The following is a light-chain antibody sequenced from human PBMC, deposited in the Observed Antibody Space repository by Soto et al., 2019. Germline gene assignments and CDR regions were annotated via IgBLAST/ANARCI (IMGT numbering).Light chain of an antibody. Sequence: EIVLTQSPATLSLSPGERATLSCRASQSVSSYLAWYQQKPGQAPRLLIYDASNRATGIPARFSGSGSGTDFTLTISSLEPEEFAVYYCQQRSYGPPTFGQGTKVDIK. CDR1: QSVSSY. V-gene: IGKV3-11*01. CDR2: DAS. J-gene: IGKJ1*01. CDR3: QQRSYGPPT.